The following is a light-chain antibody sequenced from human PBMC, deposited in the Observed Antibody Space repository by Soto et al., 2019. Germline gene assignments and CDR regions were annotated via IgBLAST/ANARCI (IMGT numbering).Light chain of an antibody. J-gene: IGLJ2*01. CDR2: SND. CDR3: ATWTGGLSGQAV. V-gene: IGLV1-44*01. CDR1: NSNIGNNS. Sequence: QSVLTQPPSASGTPGQRVTISCSGSNSNIGNNSINWYQQLPGTAPKLLIYSNDQRPSGVPDRYSGSKSSTSASLAISWLQSEDEAEYYCATWTGGLSGQAVFGTGTKVTVL.